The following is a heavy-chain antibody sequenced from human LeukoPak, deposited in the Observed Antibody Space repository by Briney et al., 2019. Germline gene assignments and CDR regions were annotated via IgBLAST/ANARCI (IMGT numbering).Heavy chain of an antibody. CDR1: GGSISSSSYY. V-gene: IGHV4-39*01. Sequence: SETLSLTCSVSGGSISSSSYYWGWIRQPPGKGLEWIGSVYYSGSTYYNPSLKSRVTISVDTSKNQFSLRVNSVTAADTALYYCARHGTMVRNTLGLCFDLWGQGTMTTVAS. D-gene: IGHD3-10*01. CDR3: ARHGTMVRNTLGLCFDL. CDR2: VYYSGST. J-gene: IGHJ3*01.